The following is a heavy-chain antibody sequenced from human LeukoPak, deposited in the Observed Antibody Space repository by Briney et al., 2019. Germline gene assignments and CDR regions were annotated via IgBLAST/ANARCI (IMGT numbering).Heavy chain of an antibody. Sequence: SETLSLTCAVSGVSISSYYWSWIRQHPGKGLEWIGYLSDVGTNDYNPSLKGRVTISRDTSKNQFSLKLSSVTAADTAVYYCARDVVAAAGSFDYWGQGTQVTVSS. CDR2: LSDVGTN. CDR1: GVSISSYY. CDR3: ARDVVAAAGSFDY. V-gene: IGHV4-59*12. D-gene: IGHD6-13*01. J-gene: IGHJ4*02.